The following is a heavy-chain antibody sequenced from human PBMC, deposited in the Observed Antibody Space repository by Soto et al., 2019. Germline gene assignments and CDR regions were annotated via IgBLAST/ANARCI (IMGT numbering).Heavy chain of an antibody. Sequence: QVQLVQSGAEVKKPGASVKVSCKASGYTFTSYDINWVRQATGQGLEWMGWMNPNSGNTGYAQKFQGRVTMTRNTSISTAYMELSSLRSEDTDVYYCARKSSVRGVINLLWYWGQGTLVTVSS. D-gene: IGHD3-10*01. CDR3: ARKSSVRGVINLLWY. J-gene: IGHJ4*02. V-gene: IGHV1-8*01. CDR2: MNPNSGNT. CDR1: GYTFTSYD.